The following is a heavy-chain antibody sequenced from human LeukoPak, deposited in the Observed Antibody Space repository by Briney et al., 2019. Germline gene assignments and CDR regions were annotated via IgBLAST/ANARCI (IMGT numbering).Heavy chain of an antibody. J-gene: IGHJ4*02. V-gene: IGHV3-21*06. Sequence: DSIQGRFTISRDNAENSLYLQMNSLRAEDTAVYYCARVSHSSGYYYYFDYWGQGTLVTVSS. CDR3: ARVSHSSGYYYYFDY. D-gene: IGHD3-22*01.